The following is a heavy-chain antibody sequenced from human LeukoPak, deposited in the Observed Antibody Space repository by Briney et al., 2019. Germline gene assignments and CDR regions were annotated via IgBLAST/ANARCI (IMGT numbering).Heavy chain of an antibody. V-gene: IGHV3-23*01. J-gene: IGHJ4*02. Sequence: GGSLRLSCAGSGFTFSSYAMSWVRQAPGKGLEWVSGISGSGDNTYYADSVKGRFTISRDNSKNTLYVQVNSLGTEDTAAYYCAKGSYYDSSGSFYFDYWGQGTLVTVSS. D-gene: IGHD3-22*01. CDR3: AKGSYYDSSGSFYFDY. CDR1: GFTFSSYA. CDR2: ISGSGDNT.